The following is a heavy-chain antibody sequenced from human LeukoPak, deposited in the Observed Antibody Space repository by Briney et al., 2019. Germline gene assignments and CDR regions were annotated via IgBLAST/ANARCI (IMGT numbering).Heavy chain of an antibody. D-gene: IGHD5/OR15-5a*01. Sequence: GWSLRLSYAASVFTFRSYEMNGVRQAPGKGLEGISYISSSGSTTYYADSVKGRFPISRDNAKNSLYLQMNSLRAEDTAVYYCACVLKRKTAYGMDVWGQGTTVTVSS. V-gene: IGHV3-48*03. CDR1: VFTFRSYE. CDR3: ACVLKRKTAYGMDV. CDR2: ISSSGSTT. J-gene: IGHJ6*02.